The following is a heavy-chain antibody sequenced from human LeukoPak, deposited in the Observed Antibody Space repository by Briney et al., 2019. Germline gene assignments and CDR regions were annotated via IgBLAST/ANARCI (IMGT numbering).Heavy chain of an antibody. CDR3: ARETEYCSGGTCFSEAFDI. Sequence: TGGSLRLSCAASGFTFSNAWMSWVRQAPGKGLEWVSSISSSSTYIYYADSVKGRFTISRDNAKNSLSLQMNSLSAEDTAVYYCARETEYCSGGTCFSEAFDIWGQGTMVTVSS. CDR2: ISSSSTYI. D-gene: IGHD2-15*01. CDR1: GFTFSNAW. J-gene: IGHJ3*02. V-gene: IGHV3-21*01.